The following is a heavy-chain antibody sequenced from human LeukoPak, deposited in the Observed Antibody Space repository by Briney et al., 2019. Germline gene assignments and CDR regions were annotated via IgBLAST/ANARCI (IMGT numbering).Heavy chain of an antibody. CDR2: INPNSGGT. D-gene: IGHD6-13*01. CDR3: ARDRRAAAGLFDY. CDR1: GYAFTGYY. V-gene: IGHV1-2*02. J-gene: IGHJ4*02. Sequence: ASVKVSCKASGYAFTGYYMHWVRQAPGQGLEWMGWINPNSGGTNYAQKFQGRVTMTRDTSISTAYMELSRLRSDDTAVYYCARDRRAAAGLFDYWGQGTLVTVSS.